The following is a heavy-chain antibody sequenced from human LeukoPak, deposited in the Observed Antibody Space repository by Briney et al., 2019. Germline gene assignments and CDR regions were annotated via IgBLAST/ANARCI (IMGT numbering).Heavy chain of an antibody. J-gene: IGHJ5*02. CDR3: ARDLGYQLLLNWFDP. Sequence: GGSLRLSCVASGFTVSNYAMSWVRQAPGKGLEWVSRISESGASTYYADSVKGRFTISRDNSKNTLYLQMNSLRAEDTAVYYCARDLGYQLLLNWFDPWGQGTLVTVSS. D-gene: IGHD2-2*01. CDR2: ISESGAST. V-gene: IGHV3-23*01. CDR1: GFTVSNYA.